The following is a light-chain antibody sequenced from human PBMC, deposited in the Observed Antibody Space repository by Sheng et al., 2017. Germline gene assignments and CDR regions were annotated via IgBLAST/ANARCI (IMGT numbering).Light chain of an antibody. Sequence: DIQMTQSPSTLSASVGDRVTITCRASRRIYKWVAWYQQKPGRAPNLLIYKASTLESGVPPRFSGSGSGTDFTLTISSLQPDDFATYYCQQYNDYSWTFGQGTKVEIK. J-gene: IGKJ1*01. V-gene: IGKV1-5*03. CDR3: QQYNDYSWT. CDR1: RRIYKW. CDR2: KAS.